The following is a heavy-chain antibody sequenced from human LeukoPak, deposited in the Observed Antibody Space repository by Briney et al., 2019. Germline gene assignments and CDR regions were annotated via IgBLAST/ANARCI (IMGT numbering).Heavy chain of an antibody. V-gene: IGHV1-18*01. CDR2: ISAYNGNT. J-gene: IGHJ3*02. CDR3: ARGTLFAGAFDI. Sequence: ASVKVSCKASGYTFTNYGITWVRQAPGQGLEWMGWISAYNGNTKYAQKFQGRVTITADESTSTAYMELSSLRSEDTAVYYCARGTLFAGAFDIWGQGTMVTVSS. D-gene: IGHD1-14*01. CDR1: GYTFTNYG.